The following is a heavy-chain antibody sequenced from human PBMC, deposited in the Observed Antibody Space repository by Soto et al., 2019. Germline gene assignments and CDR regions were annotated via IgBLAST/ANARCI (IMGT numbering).Heavy chain of an antibody. V-gene: IGHV1-69*13. CDR1: GGTFSSYA. J-gene: IGHJ6*02. Sequence: ASVKVSCKASGGTFSSYAISWVRQAPGQGLEWTGGIIPIFGTANYAQKFQGRVTITADESTSTAYMELSSLRSEDTAVYYCARHPRLGGDFWSGYYPNSYYYYGMDVWGQGTTVTVSS. CDR2: IIPIFGTA. D-gene: IGHD3-3*01. CDR3: ARHPRLGGDFWSGYYPNSYYYYGMDV.